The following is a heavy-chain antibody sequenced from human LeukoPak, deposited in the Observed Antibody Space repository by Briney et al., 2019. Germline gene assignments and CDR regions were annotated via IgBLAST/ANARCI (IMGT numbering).Heavy chain of an antibody. V-gene: IGHV3-20*04. CDR1: GFTFDDYG. CDR2: INWNGGST. J-gene: IGHJ3*02. D-gene: IGHD6-19*01. Sequence: GGSLRLSCAASGFTFDDYGMSWVRQAPGKGLEWVSGINWNGGSTGYADSVKGRFTISRDNARNSLYLQMNSLRAEDTALYYCARIAMAGVGDGFDIWGQGTMVTVSS. CDR3: ARIAMAGVGDGFDI.